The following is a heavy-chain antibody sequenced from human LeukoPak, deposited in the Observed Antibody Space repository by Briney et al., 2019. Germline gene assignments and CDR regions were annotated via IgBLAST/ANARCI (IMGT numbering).Heavy chain of an antibody. CDR3: ARDPIRST. V-gene: IGHV4-4*07. CDR2: IHNSGSN. Sequence: PSETLSLTCAVSGGSMSDSYWSWIRQSAGKGLEWIVHIHNSGSNNYNPSLKSRVIMSIDTSTNQFSQKLTSVPAADTAIYYCARDPIRSTGGEGSLVTVS. J-gene: IGHJ1*01. CDR1: GGSMSDSY. D-gene: IGHD2-2*01.